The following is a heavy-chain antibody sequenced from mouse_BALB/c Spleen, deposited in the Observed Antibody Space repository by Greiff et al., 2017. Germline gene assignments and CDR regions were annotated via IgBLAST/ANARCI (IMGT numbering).Heavy chain of an antibody. CDR2: ISYSGST. CDR1: GYSITSDYA. V-gene: IGHV3-2*02. D-gene: IGHD1-2*01. CDR3: VHYYGHWYFDV. J-gene: IGHJ1*01. Sequence: EVQLVESGPGLVKPSQSLSLTCTVTGYSITSDYAWNWIRQFPGNKLEWMGYISYSGSTSYNPSLKSRISITRDTSKNQFFLQLNSVTTEDTATYYCVHYYGHWYFDVWGAGTTVTVSS.